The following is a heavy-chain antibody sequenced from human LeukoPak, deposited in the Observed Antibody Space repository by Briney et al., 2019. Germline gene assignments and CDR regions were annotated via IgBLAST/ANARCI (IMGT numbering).Heavy chain of an antibody. CDR2: IIPIFGTA. D-gene: IGHD1/OR15-1a*01. Sequence: SAKVSCKASGGTFSSYAISWVRQAPGQGLEWMGRIIPIFGTANYAQKFQGRGTITTDESTSTAYMELSSLRSEDTAVYYCARGISPRNKGAFDYWGQGTLVTVSS. CDR3: ARGISPRNKGAFDY. J-gene: IGHJ4*02. CDR1: GGTFSSYA. V-gene: IGHV1-69*05.